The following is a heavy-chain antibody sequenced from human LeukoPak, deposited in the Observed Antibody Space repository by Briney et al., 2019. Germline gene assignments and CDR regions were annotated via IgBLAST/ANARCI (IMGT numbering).Heavy chain of an antibody. J-gene: IGHJ4*02. Sequence: ASVKVSGKASGGTFSSYAISWVRQAPGQGLEWMGGIIPIFGTANYAQKFQGRVTITADESTSTAYMELSSLRSEDTAVYYCAVGYCSSTSCYDYDYWGQGTLVTVSS. CDR1: GGTFSSYA. CDR2: IIPIFGTA. V-gene: IGHV1-69*13. D-gene: IGHD2-2*01. CDR3: AVGYCSSTSCYDYDY.